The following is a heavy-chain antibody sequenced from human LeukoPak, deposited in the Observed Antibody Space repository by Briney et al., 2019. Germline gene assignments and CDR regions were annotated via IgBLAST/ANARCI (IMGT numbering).Heavy chain of an antibody. J-gene: IGHJ4*02. V-gene: IGHV3-48*01. Sequence: GGSLRLCCAASGFTFSSYNMNWVRQAPGKGLEWVSYISSSSSTIYHADSVKGRFTVSRDNAKNSLYLQMNSLRAEDTAVYYCARGPPFGSGTYYVDYWGQGTQVTVSS. CDR2: ISSSSSTI. CDR3: ARGPPFGSGTYYVDY. D-gene: IGHD3-10*01. CDR1: GFTFSSYN.